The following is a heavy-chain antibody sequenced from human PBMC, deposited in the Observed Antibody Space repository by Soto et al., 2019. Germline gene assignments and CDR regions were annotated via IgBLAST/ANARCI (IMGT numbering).Heavy chain of an antibody. D-gene: IGHD3-9*01. CDR3: ARDLYDTLTGAPDTHSWLDP. Sequence: PSETLSLTCAVSGGSITSGGYAWSWIRQSPGQALEWIGYIYQGGSAFYNPSLKPRVTIFLDRSKNQFSLNLTSVTAADTAVYFCARDLYDTLTGAPDTHSWLDPWGQGTLVTVS. CDR1: GGSITSGGYA. J-gene: IGHJ5*02. CDR2: IYQGGSA. V-gene: IGHV4-30-2*06.